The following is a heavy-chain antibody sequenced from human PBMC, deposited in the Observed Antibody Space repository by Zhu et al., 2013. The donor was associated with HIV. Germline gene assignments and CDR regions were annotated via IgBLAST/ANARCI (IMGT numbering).Heavy chain of an antibody. Sequence: VQLVQSGAEVKKPGESLKISCKGSGYSFTSYWIGWVRQMPGKGLEWMGIIYPGDSDTRYSPSFQGQVTISADKSISTAYLQWSSLKASDTAMYYCARLPYSSSWYVGYYFDYWGPGNPGHRLL. CDR3: ARLPYSSSWYVGYYFDY. J-gene: IGHJ4*02. CDR1: GYSFTSYW. CDR2: IYPGDSDT. D-gene: IGHD6-13*01. V-gene: IGHV5-51*01.